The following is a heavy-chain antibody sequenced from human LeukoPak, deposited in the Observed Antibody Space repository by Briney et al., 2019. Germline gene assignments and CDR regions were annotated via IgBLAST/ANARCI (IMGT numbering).Heavy chain of an antibody. CDR2: INPGGGDT. CDR1: GYTFTNYY. V-gene: IGHV1-46*01. J-gene: IGHJ4*02. Sequence: GASVNVSCRPSGYTFTNYYIHWVRQAPGQGLEWLGRINPGGGDTHYAQKFQGRVTMTTDTSTSTVNMELSSLRSEDTAVYSCARELSGGFFDYWGQGTLV. CDR3: ARELSGGFFDY. D-gene: IGHD3-10*01.